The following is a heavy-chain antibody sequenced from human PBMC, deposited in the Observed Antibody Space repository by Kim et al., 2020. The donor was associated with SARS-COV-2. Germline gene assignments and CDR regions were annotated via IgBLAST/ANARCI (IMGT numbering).Heavy chain of an antibody. V-gene: IGHV4-59*01. D-gene: IGHD2-15*01. CDR2: IYYSGST. J-gene: IGHJ6*02. Sequence: ETLSLTCTVSGGSISSYYWSWIRQPPGKGLEWIGYIYYSGSTNYNPSLKSRVTISVDTSKNQFSLKLSSVTAADTAVYYCASASPPGGYYYYGMDVWGQGTTVTVSS. CDR1: GGSISSYY. CDR3: ASASPPGGYYYYGMDV.